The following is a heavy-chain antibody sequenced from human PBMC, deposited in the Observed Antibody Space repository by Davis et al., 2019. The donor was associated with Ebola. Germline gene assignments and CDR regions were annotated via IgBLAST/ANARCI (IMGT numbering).Heavy chain of an antibody. CDR1: GFIFSSYV. V-gene: IGHV3-23*01. D-gene: IGHD1-7*01. CDR2: LGTSADT. CDR3: ATRFSNSDGALDI. J-gene: IGHJ3*02. Sequence: GGSLRLSCAASGFIFSSYVMSWVRQAPGKGLEWVSTLGTSADTYYADSVKGRFTISRDNSKNTLYLQMTGLRVDDTAVYYCATRFSNSDGALDIWGQGTLVTVSS.